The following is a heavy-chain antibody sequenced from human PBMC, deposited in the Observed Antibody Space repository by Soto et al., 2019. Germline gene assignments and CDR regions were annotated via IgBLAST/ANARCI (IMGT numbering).Heavy chain of an antibody. CDR3: ARGGSHVLLWFGELLGAFDI. V-gene: IGHV1-2*04. D-gene: IGHD3-10*01. Sequence: ASVKVSCXVSGYTFTGYYMHWVRQAPGQGLEWMGWINPNSGGTNYAQKFQGWVTMTRDTSISTAYMELSRLRSDDTAVYYCARGGSHVLLWFGELLGAFDIWGQGTMVTVSS. CDR2: INPNSGGT. CDR1: GYTFTGYY. J-gene: IGHJ3*02.